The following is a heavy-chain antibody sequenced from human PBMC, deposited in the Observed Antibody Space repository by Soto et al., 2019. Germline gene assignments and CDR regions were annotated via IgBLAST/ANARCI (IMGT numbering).Heavy chain of an antibody. D-gene: IGHD5-12*01. CDR1: GDSISSYY. CDR2: IYNSGST. CDR3: AREGNLGRWLQPLDF. J-gene: IGHJ4*02. Sequence: SETLSLTCTVSGDSISSYYWSWIRQPPGKGLEWIGYIYNSGSTNYNPSLKSRVTISLDRSKNQFSLKLISVTAADTAKYFCAREGNLGRWLQPLDFWGQGTLVTVSS. V-gene: IGHV4-59*01.